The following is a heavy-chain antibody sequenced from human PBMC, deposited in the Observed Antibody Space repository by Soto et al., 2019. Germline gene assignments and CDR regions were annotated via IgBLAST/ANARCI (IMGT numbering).Heavy chain of an antibody. J-gene: IGHJ6*02. Sequence: GGSLRLSCAASGFTFSSYSMNWVRQAPGKGLEWVSSISSSSSYIYYADSVKGRFTISRDNAKNSLYLQMNSLGAEDKAVYYCATYSSGWINYYYYGMDVWGQGTTVTVSS. CDR1: GFTFSSYS. D-gene: IGHD6-19*01. CDR2: ISSSSSYI. CDR3: ATYSSGWINYYYYGMDV. V-gene: IGHV3-21*01.